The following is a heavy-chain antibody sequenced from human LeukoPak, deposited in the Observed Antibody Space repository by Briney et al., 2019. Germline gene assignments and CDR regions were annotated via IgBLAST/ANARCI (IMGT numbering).Heavy chain of an antibody. CDR1: GGSIDRTSYY. CDR3: ARDSTVTTFNYMDV. V-gene: IGHV4-39*07. J-gene: IGHJ6*03. D-gene: IGHD4-11*01. CDR2: IFYTGST. Sequence: SETLSLTYSVSGGSIDRTSYYWRWIRQPPGKGLEWIGNIFYTGSTNYRPSLESRVTISLDKSKNQFSLKLSSVPAADTAVYYCARDSTVTTFNYMDVWGKGTTVTVSS.